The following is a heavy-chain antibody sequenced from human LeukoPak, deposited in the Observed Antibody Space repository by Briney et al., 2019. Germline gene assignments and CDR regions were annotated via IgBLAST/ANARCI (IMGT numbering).Heavy chain of an antibody. CDR3: ARDKVDCSGGSCYSRGNWFDP. V-gene: IGHV1-8*01. D-gene: IGHD2-15*01. Sequence: ASVKVSCKASGYTFTSYDINWVRQATGQGLEWMGWMNPNSGNTGYAQKFQGRVTMTRNTSISTAYMELSSPRSEDTAVYYCARDKVDCSGGSCYSRGNWFDPWGQGTLVTVSS. CDR1: GYTFTSYD. CDR2: MNPNSGNT. J-gene: IGHJ5*02.